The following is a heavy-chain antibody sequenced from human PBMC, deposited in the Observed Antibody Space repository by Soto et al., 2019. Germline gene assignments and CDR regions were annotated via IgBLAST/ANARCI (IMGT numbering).Heavy chain of an antibody. D-gene: IGHD3-10*01. CDR1: GYTFTSYD. J-gene: IGHJ5*02. V-gene: IGHV1-8*01. Sequence: ASVKVSCKASGYTFTSYDINWVRQATGQGLEWMGWMNPNSGNTGYAKKFQGRVTMTRNTSISTAYMELSSLRSEDTAVYYCARAVGFGELLSWFDPWGQGTLVTVSS. CDR2: MNPNSGNT. CDR3: ARAVGFGELLSWFDP.